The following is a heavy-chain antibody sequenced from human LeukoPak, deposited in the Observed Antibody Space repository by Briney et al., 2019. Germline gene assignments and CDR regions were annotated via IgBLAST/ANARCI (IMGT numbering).Heavy chain of an antibody. J-gene: IGHJ4*02. Sequence: GGSLRLSCAASGFTFSSYGMHWVRQAPGKGLEWVAVISYDGSNKYYADSVKGRFTISRDNSKNTLYLQMNSLRAEDTAVYYYAKDSIAVADLFDYWGQGTLVTVSS. CDR1: GFTFSSYG. D-gene: IGHD6-19*01. V-gene: IGHV3-30*18. CDR2: ISYDGSNK. CDR3: AKDSIAVADLFDY.